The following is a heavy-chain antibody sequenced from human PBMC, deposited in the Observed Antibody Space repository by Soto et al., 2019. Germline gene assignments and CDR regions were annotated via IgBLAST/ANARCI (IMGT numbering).Heavy chain of an antibody. D-gene: IGHD6-19*01. CDR3: ARRTVNIRTFYSGLKTHCFDY. V-gene: IGHV4-39*01. Sequence: QLQLHESGPGLVKPSETLSLTCAVSGDSMSSSDYYWGWIRQPPGKGLEWIGSIYYSGSTYYNPSLQSRVATSVETSKNQFSLKLKSVTAADTAIYYCARRTVNIRTFYSGLKTHCFDYWGQGAPVTVSS. CDR2: IYYSGST. J-gene: IGHJ4*02. CDR1: GDSMSSSDYY.